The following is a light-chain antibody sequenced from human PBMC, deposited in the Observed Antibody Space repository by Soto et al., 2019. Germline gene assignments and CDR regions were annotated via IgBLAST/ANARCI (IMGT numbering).Light chain of an antibody. J-gene: IGLJ1*01. CDR1: SSDVGNYNF. CDR2: DVD. CDR3: CSYAGSYPFV. V-gene: IGLV2-11*01. Sequence: QSALTQPRSVSGSPGQSVTISCTGTSSDVGNYNFVSWYQHHPGKAPKLMIYDVDKRPSGVPDRFSGSKSGNTASLPFSGLQAEDEADYYCCSYAGSYPFVFGTGTKVTVL.